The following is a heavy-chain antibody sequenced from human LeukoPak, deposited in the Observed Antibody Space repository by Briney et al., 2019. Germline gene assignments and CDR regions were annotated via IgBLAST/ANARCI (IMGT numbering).Heavy chain of an antibody. J-gene: IGHJ3*02. CDR2: VRGGGSDT. CDR3: ARSVMTAGATRAFDI. Sequence: GGSLRLSCAASGFTFNIYAMNWVRQAPGKGLEWVSFVRGGGSDTYYAGSVKGRFTISRDNTKNSLYLQMSSLRADDTAVFYCARSVMTAGATRAFDIWGQGTTVTVSS. D-gene: IGHD6-13*01. CDR1: GFTFNIYA. V-gene: IGHV3-21*01.